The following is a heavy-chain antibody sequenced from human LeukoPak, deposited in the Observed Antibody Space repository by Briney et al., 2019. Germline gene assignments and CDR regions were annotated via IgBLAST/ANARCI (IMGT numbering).Heavy chain of an antibody. CDR1: GGSISSYY. CDR3: ARDENSSRNYGMDV. Sequence: SETLSLTCTVSGGSISSYYWSWIRQPPGKGLEWIGYIYYSGSTNYNPSLKSRVTISVDTSKNQFSLKLSSVTAADTAVYYCARDENSSRNYGMDVWGQGTTVTVSS. V-gene: IGHV4-59*01. D-gene: IGHD6-13*01. J-gene: IGHJ6*02. CDR2: IYYSGST.